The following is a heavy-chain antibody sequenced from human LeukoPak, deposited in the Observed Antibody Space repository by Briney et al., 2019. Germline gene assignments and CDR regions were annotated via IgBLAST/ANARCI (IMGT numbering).Heavy chain of an antibody. CDR2: ISGSGGST. CDR3: ARTYYYDSSGYPIMPFDY. J-gene: IGHJ4*02. CDR1: GFTFSSYA. D-gene: IGHD3-22*01. Sequence: GSLRLSCAASGFTFSSYAMSWVRQAPGKGLEWVSAISGSGGSTYYADSVKGRFTISRDNSKNTLYLQMNSLRAEDTAVYYCARTYYYDSSGYPIMPFDYWGQGTLVTVSS. V-gene: IGHV3-23*01.